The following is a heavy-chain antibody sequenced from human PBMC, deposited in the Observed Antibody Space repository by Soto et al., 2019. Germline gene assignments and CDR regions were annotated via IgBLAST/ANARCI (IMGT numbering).Heavy chain of an antibody. J-gene: IGHJ3*02. D-gene: IGHD3-22*01. Sequence: LRLSCAASGFTFSSYSMNWVRQAPGKGLEWVSFISSSSSTIYYADSVKGRFTISRDNAKNSLYLQMNSLRAEDTAVYYCSRVFTYYYDSSGYFQRRGAFDIWGHGTMVTV. CDR2: ISSSSSTI. CDR1: GFTFSSYS. V-gene: IGHV3-48*01. CDR3: SRVFTYYYDSSGYFQRRGAFDI.